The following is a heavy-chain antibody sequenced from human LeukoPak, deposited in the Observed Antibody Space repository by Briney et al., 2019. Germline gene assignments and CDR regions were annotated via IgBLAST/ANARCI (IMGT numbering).Heavy chain of an antibody. J-gene: IGHJ6*02. Sequence: PSETLSLTCTVSGGSISSSSYYWGWIRQPPGKGLEWIGAIYYSGRTYYNPSLKSRVTISVDTSNNQFSLKLSSVTAADTTVYYCWARHYYYGMDVWGQGTTVTVSS. CDR2: IYYSGRT. V-gene: IGHV4-39*01. CDR1: GGSISSSSYY. CDR3: WARHYYYGMDV.